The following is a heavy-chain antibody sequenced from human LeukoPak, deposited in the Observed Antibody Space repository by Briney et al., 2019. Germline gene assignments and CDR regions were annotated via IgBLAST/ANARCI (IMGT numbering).Heavy chain of an antibody. Sequence: PGGSLRLSCVASGFTFSSCWMYWVRQAPGKGLVWVSHISTDESSTSYADSVKGRFTISRDNAKNTLYLQMNSLRGEDTAVYYCASGGRSFGYDSWGQGTLVTVSS. D-gene: IGHD2-15*01. CDR1: GFTFSSCW. CDR3: ASGGRSFGYDS. CDR2: ISTDESST. J-gene: IGHJ4*02. V-gene: IGHV3-74*01.